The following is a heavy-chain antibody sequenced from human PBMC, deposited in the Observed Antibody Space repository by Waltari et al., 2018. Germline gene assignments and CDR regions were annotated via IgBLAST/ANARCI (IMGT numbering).Heavy chain of an antibody. CDR3: AREIPAAACAFDY. J-gene: IGHJ4*02. V-gene: IGHV3-7*01. D-gene: IGHD6-25*01. Sequence: EFHLVESGGGLVQPGGSLRLSCAASGFTFSTYWMSWVRQAPGKGLEGVANIKTDGSAKYYADSVKGRFTISRDNADNSLYLQLMGLRAEDTAVYYCAREIPAAACAFDYWGQGTLLTVSS. CDR2: IKTDGSAK. CDR1: GFTFSTYW.